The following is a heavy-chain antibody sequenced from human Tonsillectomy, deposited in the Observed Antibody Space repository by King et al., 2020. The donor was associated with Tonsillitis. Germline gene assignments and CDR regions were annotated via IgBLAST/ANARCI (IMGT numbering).Heavy chain of an antibody. Sequence: VQLVESGGGLEQPGRSLRLSCATSGFTFGDYPMSWIRQAPGKGLEWISFIRSKAYGGTTEYAGSVKGRFTISRDDSNSIAYLQMNSLITEETGVYYCTRVRPYYDFWSGPPLDYWGQGTLVTVSS. CDR1: GFTFGDYP. V-gene: IGHV3-49*03. CDR2: IRSKAYGGTT. J-gene: IGHJ4*02. D-gene: IGHD3-3*01. CDR3: TRVRPYYDFWSGPPLDY.